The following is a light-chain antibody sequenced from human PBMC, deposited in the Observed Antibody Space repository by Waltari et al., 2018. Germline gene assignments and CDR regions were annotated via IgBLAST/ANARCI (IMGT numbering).Light chain of an antibody. Sequence: DIQMTQSPSTLSASVGDRVTITCRASQSISSWLAWYQQKPGKAPKLLIYKASSLESGVPSRFSGSGYGTEFTLTISSLQPDDFATYYCQQYETFGQGTKLEIK. V-gene: IGKV1-5*03. CDR1: QSISSW. CDR3: QQYET. J-gene: IGKJ2*01. CDR2: KAS.